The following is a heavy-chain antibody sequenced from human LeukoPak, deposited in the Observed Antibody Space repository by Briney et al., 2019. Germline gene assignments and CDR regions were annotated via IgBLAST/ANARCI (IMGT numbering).Heavy chain of an antibody. V-gene: IGHV3-74*01. Sequence: GGSLRLSCAASGFTFSGYWMHWVRQAPGKGLVWVSLINTDGSILTYADSVKGRVTISRDNARNTLYLQMNSLRAEDSAVYYCARSMGIAVSRNSNFDYWGQGILVTVSS. CDR2: INTDGSIL. D-gene: IGHD6-19*01. J-gene: IGHJ4*02. CDR1: GFTFSGYW. CDR3: ARSMGIAVSRNSNFDY.